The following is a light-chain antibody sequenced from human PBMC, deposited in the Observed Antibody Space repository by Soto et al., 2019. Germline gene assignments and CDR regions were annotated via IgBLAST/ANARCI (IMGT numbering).Light chain of an antibody. CDR1: TSDVGIYNL. J-gene: IGLJ3*02. CDR3: SSYAGSRWG. CDR2: EVD. Sequence: QSALTQPASVSGSPGQSITISCSGTTSDVGIYNLVSWYQQHPGKAPKLVIYEVDKRPSGVSNRFSGSRSGNTASLTISGLQSEDEADYYCSSYAGSRWGFGGGTQLTV. V-gene: IGLV2-23*02.